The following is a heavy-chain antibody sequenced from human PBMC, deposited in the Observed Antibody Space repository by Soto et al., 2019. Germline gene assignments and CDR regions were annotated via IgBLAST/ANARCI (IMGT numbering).Heavy chain of an antibody. J-gene: IGHJ4*02. Sequence: GGSLRLSCAASGFTFSNAWMSWVRQAPGKGLEWVGRIKSKTDGGTTDYAAPVKGRFTISRDDSKNTLYLQMNSLKTEDTAVYYCTTAGFVRFLEWLLDTRALDYWGQGTLVTVSS. CDR1: GFTFSNAW. V-gene: IGHV3-15*01. D-gene: IGHD3-3*01. CDR3: TTAGFVRFLEWLLDTRALDY. CDR2: IKSKTDGGTT.